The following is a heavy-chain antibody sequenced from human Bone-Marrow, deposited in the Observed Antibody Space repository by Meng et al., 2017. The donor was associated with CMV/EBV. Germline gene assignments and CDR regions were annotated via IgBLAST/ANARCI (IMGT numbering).Heavy chain of an antibody. CDR1: GFTFSSYA. Sequence: GASLKISCAASGFTFSSYAMSWVRQAPGKGLEWVSAISGSGGSTYYADFVKGRFTISRDNSKNTLYLQMNSLRAEDTAVYYCAKSPLRFLEWLSSFDYWGQGTLVTVSS. CDR2: ISGSGGST. V-gene: IGHV3-23*01. J-gene: IGHJ4*02. CDR3: AKSPLRFLEWLSSFDY. D-gene: IGHD3-3*01.